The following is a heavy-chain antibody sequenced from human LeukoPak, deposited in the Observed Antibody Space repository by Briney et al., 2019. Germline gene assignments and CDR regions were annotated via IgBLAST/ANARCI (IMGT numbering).Heavy chain of an antibody. CDR2: MSKSSTYT. D-gene: IGHD2-15*01. V-gene: IGHV3-21*01. J-gene: IGHJ5*02. Sequence: GGSLRLSCAASGFTFTTYGMNWVRQAPGKGLEWISSMSKSSTYTHYADSAKGRFTISRDNARNSLYLQMNTLRAEDTAVYSCARGADGVSSNSRGWFDPWGQGTLVTVSS. CDR1: GFTFTTYG. CDR3: ARGADGVSSNSRGWFDP.